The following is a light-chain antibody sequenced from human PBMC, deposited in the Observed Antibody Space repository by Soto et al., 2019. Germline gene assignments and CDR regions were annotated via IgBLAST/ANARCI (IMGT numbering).Light chain of an antibody. CDR2: GTS. V-gene: IGKV1-39*01. Sequence: DIQLSQSPSSLSASVGDRVTISCRASQSISNSLNWYQKKPGKAPNLLIYGTSGLHSGVPSRFGGSGSGTDFTLTISSLQRGDFATYYCQQSYSSLWTFGQGTKVDIK. CDR1: QSISNS. J-gene: IGKJ1*01. CDR3: QQSYSSLWT.